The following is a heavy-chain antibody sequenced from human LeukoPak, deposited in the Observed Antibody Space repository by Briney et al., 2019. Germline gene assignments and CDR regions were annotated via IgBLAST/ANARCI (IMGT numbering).Heavy chain of an antibody. CDR1: GGSFSGYY. CDR3: ARAPWYSSSYDY. D-gene: IGHD6-6*01. Sequence: SETLSLTCAVYGGSFSGYYWCWIRQSPGKGLEWIGEINHSGSTNYNPSLKSRVTISVDTSKNQFSLKLSSVTAADTAVYYCARAPWYSSSYDYWGQGTLVTVSS. J-gene: IGHJ4*02. V-gene: IGHV4-34*01. CDR2: INHSGST.